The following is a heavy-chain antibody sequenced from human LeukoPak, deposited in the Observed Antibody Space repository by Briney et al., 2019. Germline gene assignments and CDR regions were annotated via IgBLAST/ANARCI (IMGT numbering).Heavy chain of an antibody. J-gene: IGHJ6*02. CDR3: ASLVAAATNYYGMDV. D-gene: IGHD6-13*01. V-gene: IGHV3-74*01. CDR2: INSDGSST. Sequence: GGSLRLSCAASGFTFRNYWMHWVRQAAGKGLVWVSRINSDGSSTTYADSVKGRFTISRNNAKNSLYLQMNSLRAEDTAVYHCASLVAAATNYYGMDVWGQGTTVTVSS. CDR1: GFTFRNYW.